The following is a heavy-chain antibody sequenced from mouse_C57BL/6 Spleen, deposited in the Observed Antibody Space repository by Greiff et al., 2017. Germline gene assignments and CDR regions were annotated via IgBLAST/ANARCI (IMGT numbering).Heavy chain of an antibody. D-gene: IGHD2-13*01. CDR2: IHPSDSDT. V-gene: IGHV1-74*01. CDR3: AISGERAGFAY. CDR1: GYTFTSYW. Sequence: VQLQQPGAELVKPGASVKVSCKASGYTFTSYWMHWVKQRPGQGLEWIGRIHPSDSDTNYNQKFKGKATLTVDKSSSTAYMQLSILTSEDAAVYYCAISGERAGFAYWGQGTLVTVSA. J-gene: IGHJ3*01.